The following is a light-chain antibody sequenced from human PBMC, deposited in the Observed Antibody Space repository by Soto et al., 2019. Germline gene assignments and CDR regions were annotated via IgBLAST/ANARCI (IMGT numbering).Light chain of an antibody. Sequence: EIVMTQSPATLSVSPGERSTLSCRASQSVSINLAWYQQKPGQAPRLLIYGASTRATGIPARFSGSGSGTEFTLTISSLQSEDFAVYHCQHYNSWPWTWTFGQGTKVEIK. CDR2: GAS. J-gene: IGKJ1*01. CDR3: QHYNSWPWTWT. V-gene: IGKV3-15*01. CDR1: QSVSIN.